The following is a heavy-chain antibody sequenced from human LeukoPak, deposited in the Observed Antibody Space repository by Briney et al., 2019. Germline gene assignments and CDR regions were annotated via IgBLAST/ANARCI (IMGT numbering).Heavy chain of an antibody. CDR2: ISGGGGST. D-gene: IGHD1-26*01. V-gene: IGHV3-23*01. CDR1: GFTFTSYS. J-gene: IGHJ4*02. CDR3: AKGGKWDVTPFDY. Sequence: GGSLRLSCAASGFTFTSYSMNWVRQAPGKGLEWVSTISGGGGSTYYADSVKGRITISRDNSKNTLYLQVNSLRAEDTAVYYCAKGGKWDVTPFDYWGQGTLVTVSS.